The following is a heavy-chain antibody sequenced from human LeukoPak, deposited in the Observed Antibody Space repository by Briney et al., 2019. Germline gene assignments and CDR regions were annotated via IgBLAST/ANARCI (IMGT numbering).Heavy chain of an antibody. CDR2: INPSGGST. CDR1: GYTFTSYY. J-gene: IGHJ4*02. Sequence: ASVKVSCKASGYTFTSYYMHWLRQAPGQGLEWMGIINPSGGSTSYAQKFQGRVTMTRDMSTSTVYMELSSLRYEDTAVYYCARATGYSSSWAPFEYWGQGILVTVSS. CDR3: ARATGYSSSWAPFEY. V-gene: IGHV1-46*01. D-gene: IGHD6-13*01.